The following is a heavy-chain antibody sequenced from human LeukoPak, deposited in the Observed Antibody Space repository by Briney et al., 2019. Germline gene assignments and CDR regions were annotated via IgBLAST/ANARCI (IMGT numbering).Heavy chain of an antibody. CDR3: ARDFYWILFDY. V-gene: IGHV3-74*03. CDR2: IRPEGTTT. Sequence: GGSLRLSCAASGFTFSTYWMHWVRQAPGKGLVWVSRIRPEGTTTAYADSVKGRFTISRDNAKNTLFLQMNSLSAEDTAVYHCARDFYWILFDYWGQGTLVTVSS. CDR1: GFTFSTYW. J-gene: IGHJ4*02. D-gene: IGHD3-9*01.